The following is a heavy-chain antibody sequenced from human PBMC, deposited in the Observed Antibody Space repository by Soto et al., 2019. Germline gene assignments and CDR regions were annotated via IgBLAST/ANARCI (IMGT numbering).Heavy chain of an antibody. CDR1: GYTFTSYD. V-gene: IGHV1-8*01. Sequence: QVQLVQSGAEVKKPGASVKVSCKASGYTFTSYDINWVRQATGLGLEWMGWMNPNSGNTGYAQKFQGRVTMTRNTSISTAYMELSNLRSEDTAVYYCARVRGGQWLVLDAFDIWGQGTMVTVSS. CDR2: MNPNSGNT. J-gene: IGHJ3*02. CDR3: ARVRGGQWLVLDAFDI. D-gene: IGHD6-19*01.